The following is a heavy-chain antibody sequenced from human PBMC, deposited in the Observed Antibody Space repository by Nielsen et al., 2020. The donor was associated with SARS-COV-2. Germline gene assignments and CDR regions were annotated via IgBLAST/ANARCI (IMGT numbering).Heavy chain of an antibody. V-gene: IGHV3-48*03. CDR2: ISTSGSTI. CDR3: ARDREPGYNAVDY. CDR1: GFTFSSYE. J-gene: IGHJ4*02. D-gene: IGHD1-14*01. Sequence: GGSLRLSCAASGFTFSSYEMNWVRQAPGKGLEWVSYISTSGSTIYYADSVKGRFTISRDNAKNSLYPRMNSLRAEDTAIYYCARDREPGYNAVDYWGQGTLVTVSS.